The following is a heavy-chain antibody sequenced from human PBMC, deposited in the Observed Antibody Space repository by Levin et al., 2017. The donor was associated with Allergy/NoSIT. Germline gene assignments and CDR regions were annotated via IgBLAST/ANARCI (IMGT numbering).Heavy chain of an antibody. CDR3: AKYRDSGSGSYSSRPMDV. D-gene: IGHD3-10*01. J-gene: IGHJ6*02. Sequence: GESLKISCAASQFTFSSYGMHWVRQAPGEGPEWVASISYDGGDKSYAESVKGRFTISRDNSKNTLYLQMNTLRAEDTAVYYCAKYRDSGSGSYSSRPMDVWGQGTTVTVSS. CDR2: ISYDGGDK. CDR1: QFTFSSYG. V-gene: IGHV3-30*18.